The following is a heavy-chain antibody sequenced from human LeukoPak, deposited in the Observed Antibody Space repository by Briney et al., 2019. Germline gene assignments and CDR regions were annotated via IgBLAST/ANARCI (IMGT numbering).Heavy chain of an antibody. CDR1: GFTFSSYG. D-gene: IGHD2-21*02. Sequence: HPGGSLRLSCAASGFTFSSYGMHWVRQAPGKGLEWVAVISYDGSNKYYADSVKGRFTISRDNSKNTLYLQMNSLRDEDTAVYYCAKGWRLSDSWGQGTLVTVSS. V-gene: IGHV3-30*18. J-gene: IGHJ5*01. CDR2: ISYDGSNK. CDR3: AKGWRLSDS.